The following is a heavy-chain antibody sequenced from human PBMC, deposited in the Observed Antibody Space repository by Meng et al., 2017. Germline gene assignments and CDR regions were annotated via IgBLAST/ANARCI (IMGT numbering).Heavy chain of an antibody. CDR3: ARSDWFDH. CDR1: GFTFRNYW. CDR2: IKPDGTMT. J-gene: IGHJ5*02. V-gene: IGHV3-74*03. Sequence: VELVEPGGALVQSGGSLRPSCTASGFTFRNYWMHSARQAPGKGLVWVSRIKPDGTMTVYADSVKGRFTISRDNAKNTLYLQMNSLRSDDTAVYYCARSDWFDHWGQGTLVTVSS.